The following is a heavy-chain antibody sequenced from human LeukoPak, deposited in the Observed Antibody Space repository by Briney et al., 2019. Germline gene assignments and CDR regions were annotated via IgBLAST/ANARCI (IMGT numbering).Heavy chain of an antibody. Sequence: SETLSLTCAVYGGSFSGYYWSWIRQPPGKGLEWIGEINHSGSTNYNPSLKSRVTISVDTSKNQFSLKLSSVTAADTAVYYCARGQVRNPYCGRDCSGRIDYWGQGTPVTVSS. CDR3: ARGQVRNPYCGRDCSGRIDY. CDR1: GGSFSGYY. V-gene: IGHV4-34*01. CDR2: INHSGST. D-gene: IGHD2-21*02. J-gene: IGHJ4*02.